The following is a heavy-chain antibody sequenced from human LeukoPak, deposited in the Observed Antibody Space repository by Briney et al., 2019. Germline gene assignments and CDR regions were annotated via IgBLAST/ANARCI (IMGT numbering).Heavy chain of an antibody. D-gene: IGHD2-21*01. J-gene: IGHJ6*02. V-gene: IGHV4-59*08. CDR2: IYYSGST. CDR1: GGSISSYY. CDR3: ARITFVVEGYGMDV. Sequence: SETLSLTCTVSGGSISSYYWSWIRQPPGKGLEWIGYIYYSGSTNYNPSLKSRVTISVDTSKNQFSLSLSSVTAADTAVYYCARITFVVEGYGMDVCGQGTTVTVSS.